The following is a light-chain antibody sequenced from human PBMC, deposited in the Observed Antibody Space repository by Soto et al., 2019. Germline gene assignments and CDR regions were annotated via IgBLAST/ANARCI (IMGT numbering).Light chain of an antibody. J-gene: IGKJ5*01. CDR2: GAS. CDR3: QQYNNWPPIT. V-gene: IGKV3-15*01. Sequence: DIVMTQSPGTLSVSPGERATLSCRASQTIDTNLAWYQQKPGQAPRLLIYGASTRATGIPARFSGSGSGTEFTLTISSLQSEDFAVYYCQQYNNWPPITFGQVTRLEIK. CDR1: QTIDTN.